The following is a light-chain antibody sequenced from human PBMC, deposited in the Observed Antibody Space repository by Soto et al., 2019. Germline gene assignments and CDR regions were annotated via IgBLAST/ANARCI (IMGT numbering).Light chain of an antibody. J-gene: IGKJ1*01. Sequence: EIVWTQSPGAPPLSPGERVTLSCRASQSVSSSYLGWYQQKPGQSPRLLIYGASSRATGIPDRCSGSGSGTDFSLTISRLEAKDFAVYYWHHYDTSAWIFGQRTKVE. V-gene: IGKV3-20*01. CDR1: QSVSSSY. CDR3: HHYDTSAWI. CDR2: GAS.